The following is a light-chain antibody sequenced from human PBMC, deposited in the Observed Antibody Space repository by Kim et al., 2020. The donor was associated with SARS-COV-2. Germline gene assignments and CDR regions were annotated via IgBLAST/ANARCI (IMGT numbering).Light chain of an antibody. CDR2: DVS. V-gene: IGLV2-14*03. CDR3: SSYTSSSTL. CDR1: SSDVGGYNY. J-gene: IGLJ3*02. Sequence: PGQSLTIPCTGTSSDVGGYNYVSWYQQHPGKAPKLMIYDVSNRPSGVSNRFSGSKSGNTASLTISGLQAEDEADYYCSSYTSSSTLFGGGTKLTVL.